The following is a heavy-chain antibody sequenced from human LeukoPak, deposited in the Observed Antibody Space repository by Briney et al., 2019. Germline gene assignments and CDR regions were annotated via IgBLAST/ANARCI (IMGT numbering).Heavy chain of an antibody. D-gene: IGHD5/OR15-5a*01. J-gene: IGHJ4*02. V-gene: IGHV3-23*01. CDR3: AKDFSILSTIPYYFDY. CDR1: GLTFSSYA. Sequence: SGGSLRLSCAASGLTFSSYAMSWVRQAPGKGLEWVSAISGSGGSTYYADSVKGRFTISRDNSKNTLYLQMNSLRAEDTAVYYCAKDFSILSTIPYYFDYWGQGTLVTVSS. CDR2: ISGSGGST.